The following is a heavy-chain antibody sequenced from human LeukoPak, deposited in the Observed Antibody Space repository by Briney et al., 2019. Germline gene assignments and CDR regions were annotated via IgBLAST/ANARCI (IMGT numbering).Heavy chain of an antibody. CDR2: IFASGST. V-gene: IGHV4-4*07. Sequence: SETLSLTCTVSADSISSSYWGWIRQPAGKGLEWIGRIFASGSTNYNPSLKSRVTMSVDTSKNQFSLKLSSVTAADTAVYYCARGRSAWFFDYWGQGTLVTVSS. D-gene: IGHD6-19*01. CDR3: ARGRSAWFFDY. CDR1: ADSISSSY. J-gene: IGHJ4*02.